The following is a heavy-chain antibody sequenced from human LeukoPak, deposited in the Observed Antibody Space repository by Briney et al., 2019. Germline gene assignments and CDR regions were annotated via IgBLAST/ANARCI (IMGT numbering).Heavy chain of an antibody. CDR1: GFLFRNHW. CDR3: AREPVTTSFDY. J-gene: IGHJ4*02. Sequence: GGSLRLSCAASGFLFRNHWMSWVRQAPGKGLEWVANIKQDGSEKYYVDSVKGRFTISRDNAKNSLYLQMNSLRAEDTAMYYCAREPVTTSFDYWGQGTLVTVSS. CDR2: IKQDGSEK. V-gene: IGHV3-7*03. D-gene: IGHD4-17*01.